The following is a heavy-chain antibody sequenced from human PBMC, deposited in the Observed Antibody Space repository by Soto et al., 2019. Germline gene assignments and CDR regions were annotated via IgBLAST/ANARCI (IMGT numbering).Heavy chain of an antibody. J-gene: IGHJ6*01. CDR1: GDSISSRNKY. CDR3: ARVRSAFDYYHATDV. Sequence: SETLSLTCTVSGDSISSRNKYWSWIRQPPGKSLEWIGYIFSSGTTYYNPSLTSRLTKSLNASQNQFSLKLNSVTHADTALYFCARVRSAFDYYHATDVWGQGTKVT. V-gene: IGHV4-30-4*01. D-gene: IGHD3-16*01. CDR2: IFSSGTT.